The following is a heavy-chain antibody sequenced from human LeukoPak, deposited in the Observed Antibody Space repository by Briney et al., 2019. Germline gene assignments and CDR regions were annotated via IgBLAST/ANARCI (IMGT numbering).Heavy chain of an antibody. CDR2: INPNSGGT. CDR1: GYTFTGYY. J-gene: IGHJ4*02. V-gene: IGHV1-2*02. CDR3: ARVDYDSSGYYYVGDY. Sequence: ASVKVSCKASGYTFTGYYMHWVRPAPGQGLEWVGWINPNSGGTNYAQKFQGRVTMTRDTSISTAYMELSRLRSDDTAVYYCARVDYDSSGYYYVGDYWGQGTLVTVSS. D-gene: IGHD3-22*01.